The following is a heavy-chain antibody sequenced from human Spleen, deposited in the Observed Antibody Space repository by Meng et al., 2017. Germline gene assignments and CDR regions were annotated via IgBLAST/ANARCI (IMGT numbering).Heavy chain of an antibody. CDR3: ARGGWCSGGSCYYNWFDP. CDR2: ISSSGSTI. J-gene: IGHJ5*02. D-gene: IGHD2-15*01. CDR1: GFIFSKYT. Sequence: GESLKISCAASGFIFSKYTMNWVRQAPGKGLEWVSYISSSGSTIYYADSVKGRFTVSRDNAKNSLYLQMNSLRAEDTAVYYCARGGWCSGGSCYYNWFDPWGQGTRVTVSS. V-gene: IGHV3-48*04.